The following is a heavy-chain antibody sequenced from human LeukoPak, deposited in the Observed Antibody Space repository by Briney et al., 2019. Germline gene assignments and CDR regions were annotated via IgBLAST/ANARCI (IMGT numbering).Heavy chain of an antibody. CDR3: ARAPRGSARSYFDY. CDR2: IYYSGNT. D-gene: IGHD3-10*01. J-gene: IGHJ4*02. CDR1: GFTFSSYA. Sequence: PGGSLRLSRAASGFTFSSYAMSWIRQPPGKGLEWIGYIYYSGNTNYNPSLKSRVTISVDTSKNEFSLKLSSVAAADTAVYYCARAPRGSARSYFDYWGQGTLVTVSS. V-gene: IGHV4-59*01.